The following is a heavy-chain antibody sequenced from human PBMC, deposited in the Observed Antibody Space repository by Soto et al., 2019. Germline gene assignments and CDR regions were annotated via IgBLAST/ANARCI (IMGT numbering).Heavy chain of an antibody. D-gene: IGHD3-22*01. CDR2: IIPIFGTP. Sequence: SVKVSCKASGGTFTGLGLHWVRQAPGQGLEWMGGIIPIFGTPNYAQKFQGRVIITADEFTSTAHMELSSLRSEDTAVYYCARGWDHYDSSGLLTWFDPWGQGTLVTVSS. J-gene: IGHJ5*02. CDR3: ARGWDHYDSSGLLTWFDP. CDR1: GGTFTGLG. V-gene: IGHV1-69*13.